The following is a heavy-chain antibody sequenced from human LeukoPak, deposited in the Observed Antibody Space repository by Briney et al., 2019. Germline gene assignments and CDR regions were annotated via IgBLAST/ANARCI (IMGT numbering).Heavy chain of an antibody. CDR2: IYYSGST. CDR3: ARGMFEAGNWYDAFDV. V-gene: IGHV4-59*01. D-gene: IGHD6-13*01. CDR1: GGSISSYY. Sequence: SETLSLTCTVSGGSISSYYWSWIRQPPGKGLEWIGYIYYSGSTNYNPSLKSRVTISVDTSKNQFSLKLSSVTAADTAVYYCARGMFEAGNWYDAFDVWGQGTMVTVSS. J-gene: IGHJ3*01.